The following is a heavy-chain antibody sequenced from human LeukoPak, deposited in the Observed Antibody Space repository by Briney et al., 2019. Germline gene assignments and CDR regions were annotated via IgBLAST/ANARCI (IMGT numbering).Heavy chain of an antibody. CDR3: ARDPMTTEGYYYYYMDV. D-gene: IGHD4-11*01. V-gene: IGHV3-11*04. Sequence: GGSLRLSCAASGFTFSDYYMSWIRQAPGKGLEWVSYISSSGSTIYYADSVKGRFTISRDNAKSSLYLQMNSLRAEDTAVYYCARDPMTTEGYYYYYMDVWGKGTTVTVSS. CDR2: ISSSGSTI. J-gene: IGHJ6*03. CDR1: GFTFSDYY.